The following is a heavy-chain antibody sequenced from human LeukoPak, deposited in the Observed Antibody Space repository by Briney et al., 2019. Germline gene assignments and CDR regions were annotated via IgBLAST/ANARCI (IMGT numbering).Heavy chain of an antibody. J-gene: IGHJ6*03. D-gene: IGHD3-3*01. V-gene: IGHV3-53*01. CDR3: AAHPPSYYDFWGNYYYYYMGV. CDR2: IYSGGST. CDR1: GFTVSSNY. Sequence: PGGSLRLSCAASGFTVSSNYMSWVRQAPGKGLEWVSVIYSGGSTYYADSVKGRFTISRDNSKNTPYLQMNSLRAEDTAVYYCAAHPPSYYDFWGNYYYYYMGVWGKGTTVTVSS.